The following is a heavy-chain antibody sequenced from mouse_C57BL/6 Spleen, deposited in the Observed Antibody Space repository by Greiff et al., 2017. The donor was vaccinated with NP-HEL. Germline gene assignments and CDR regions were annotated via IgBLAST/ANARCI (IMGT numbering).Heavy chain of an antibody. CDR3: ARWGITTVGDYFDY. CDR1: GYAFSSSW. V-gene: IGHV1-82*01. Sequence: QVQLQQSGPELVKPGASVKISCKASGYAFSSSWMNWVKQRPGKGLEWIGRIYPGDGDTNYNGKFKGKATLTADKSSSTAYMQLSSLTSEDSAVYFCARWGITTVGDYFDYWGQGTTLTVSS. D-gene: IGHD1-1*01. J-gene: IGHJ2*01. CDR2: IYPGDGDT.